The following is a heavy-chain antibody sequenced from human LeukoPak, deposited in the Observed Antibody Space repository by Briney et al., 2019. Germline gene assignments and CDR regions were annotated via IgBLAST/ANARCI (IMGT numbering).Heavy chain of an antibody. J-gene: IGHJ4*02. CDR3: ATNSCSYGFDC. Sequence: GGSLRLSCAASRFTFSSYAMSWVRQAPGKGLEWVSSISGSGGSTYYADSVKGRFTISRDNSKNTLYLQMNSLRAEDTAVFYCATNSCSYGFDCWGQGTLVTVSS. V-gene: IGHV3-23*01. CDR2: ISGSGGST. CDR1: RFTFSSYA. D-gene: IGHD6-13*01.